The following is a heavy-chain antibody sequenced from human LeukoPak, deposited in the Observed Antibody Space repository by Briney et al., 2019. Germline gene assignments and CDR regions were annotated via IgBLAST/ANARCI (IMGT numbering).Heavy chain of an antibody. CDR2: INHSGST. D-gene: IGHD5-24*01. Sequence: SETLSLTCAVYGGSFSGYYWSWIRQPPGKGLEWIGEINHSGSTNYNPSLKSRVTISVDTSKNQFSLKLSSVTAADTAVYYCARQSGWLQSRFDYWGQGTLVTVSS. V-gene: IGHV4-34*01. CDR3: ARQSGWLQSRFDY. J-gene: IGHJ4*02. CDR1: GGSFSGYY.